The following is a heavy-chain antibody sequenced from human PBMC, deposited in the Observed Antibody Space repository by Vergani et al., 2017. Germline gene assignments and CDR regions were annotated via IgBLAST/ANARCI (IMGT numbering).Heavy chain of an antibody. V-gene: IGHV3-23*01. CDR1: GFTFSSYA. CDR2: ISGSGGSI. D-gene: IGHD6-13*01. Sequence: EVQLLESGGGLVQPGGSLRLSCAASGFTFSSYAMSWVRQAPGKGLEWVSAISGSGGSIYYADSVKGRFTISRDNAKNSLYLQMNSLKIEDTAVYYCYAGTPFDYWGQGTLVTVSS. J-gene: IGHJ4*02. CDR3: YAGTPFDY.